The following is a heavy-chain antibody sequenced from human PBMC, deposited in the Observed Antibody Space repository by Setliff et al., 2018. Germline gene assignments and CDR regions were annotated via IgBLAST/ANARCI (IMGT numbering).Heavy chain of an antibody. Sequence: KTSETLSLTCSVSGGSISSGGFYWSWIRQSAGRGLEWIGHFHTGGATDYNLSLKSRVTISLDSSKNQFSLRLSSVTAADAAVYFCARESATNGEFPLYYFDYWGLGTPVTVSS. CDR3: ARESATNGEFPLYYFDY. J-gene: IGHJ4*02. D-gene: IGHD3-10*01. CDR1: GGSISSGGFY. CDR2: FHTGGAT. V-gene: IGHV4-61*09.